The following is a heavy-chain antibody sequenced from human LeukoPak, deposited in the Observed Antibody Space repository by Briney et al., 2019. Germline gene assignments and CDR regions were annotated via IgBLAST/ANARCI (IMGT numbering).Heavy chain of an antibody. Sequence: GGSLRLSCAASGFTFSFYAMTWVRQAPVEGLEWVSGISGSGGGTYYADSVKGRFTISRDNSKNTLYLQMNSLRAEDTAVYFCAKPSVPYCSSTSCYQGPYDYWGQGALVTVSS. D-gene: IGHD2-2*01. CDR3: AKPSVPYCSSTSCYQGPYDY. J-gene: IGHJ4*02. V-gene: IGHV3-23*01. CDR2: ISGSGGGT. CDR1: GFTFSFYA.